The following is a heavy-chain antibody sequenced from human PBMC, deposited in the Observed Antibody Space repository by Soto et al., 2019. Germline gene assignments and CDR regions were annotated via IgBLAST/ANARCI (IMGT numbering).Heavy chain of an antibody. D-gene: IGHD3-10*01. J-gene: IGHJ4*02. Sequence: QVQLVQSGAEVKKPGSSVKVSCKASGGTFSSYTISWVRQAPGQGLEWMGRIIPILGIANYAQKFQGRVTITADKTTSTAYMELSSLRSEDTAVYYCAFGLAHYFDYWVQGTLVTVSS. V-gene: IGHV1-69*02. CDR1: GGTFSSYT. CDR2: IIPILGIA. CDR3: AFGLAHYFDY.